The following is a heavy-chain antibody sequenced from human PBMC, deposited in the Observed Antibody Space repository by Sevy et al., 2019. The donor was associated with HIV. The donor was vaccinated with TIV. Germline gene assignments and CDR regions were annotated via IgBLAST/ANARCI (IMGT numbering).Heavy chain of an antibody. CDR3: ARDRVAVAGIVFQH. Sequence: GGSLRLSCAASGFTFSSYSMNWVRQAPGKGLEWVSSISSSSSYIYYADSVKGRFTISRDNAKNSLYLQMNSLRADDTAVYYCARDRVAVAGIVFQHWGQGTLVTVSS. J-gene: IGHJ1*01. D-gene: IGHD6-19*01. V-gene: IGHV3-21*01. CDR1: GFTFSSYS. CDR2: ISSSSSYI.